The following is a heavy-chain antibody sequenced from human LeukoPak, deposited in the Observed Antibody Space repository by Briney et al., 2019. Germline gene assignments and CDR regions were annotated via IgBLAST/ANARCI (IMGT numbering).Heavy chain of an antibody. V-gene: IGHV4-4*02. D-gene: IGHD3-10*01. CDR1: GGFISSSNW. CDR2: IYHSGST. Sequence: PSGTLSLTCAVSGGFISSSNWWSWVRQPPGKGLEWIGEIYHSGSTNYNPSLKSRVTISVDKSKNQFSLKLNSVTAADTAVYYCAREWFGELLSSNYYYGMDVWGKGPTVTVSS. CDR3: AREWFGELLSSNYYYGMDV. J-gene: IGHJ6*04.